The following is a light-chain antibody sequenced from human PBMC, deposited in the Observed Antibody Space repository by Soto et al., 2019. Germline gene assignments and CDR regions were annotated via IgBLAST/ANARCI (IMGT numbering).Light chain of an antibody. V-gene: IGKV1-5*03. CDR1: QSISSW. J-gene: IGKJ1*01. CDR2: KAS. CDR3: QQYNSYSPWT. Sequence: IQMTQSPCTLSASVGVSVTITRWPSQSISSWLAWYQQKPGKAPKLLIYKASSLESGVPSRFSGSGSGTEFTLTISSLQPDDFATYYCQQYNSYSPWTFGQGTKVDIK.